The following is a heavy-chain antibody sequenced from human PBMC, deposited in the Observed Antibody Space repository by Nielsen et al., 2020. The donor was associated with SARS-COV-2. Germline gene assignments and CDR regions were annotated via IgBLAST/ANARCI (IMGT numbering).Heavy chain of an antibody. D-gene: IGHD3-10*01. Sequence: GGSLRLSCAASGFTFNIYAMAWLPRAPGRGLQWVTGVSASGGSTYYTDSVKGRFSISRDNSKNTLFLQMHSLRVEDTALYYCAKDGVVRGDALDLWGQGTMVTVSS. J-gene: IGHJ3*01. CDR1: GFTFNIYA. CDR2: VSASGGST. CDR3: AKDGVVRGDALDL. V-gene: IGHV3-23*01.